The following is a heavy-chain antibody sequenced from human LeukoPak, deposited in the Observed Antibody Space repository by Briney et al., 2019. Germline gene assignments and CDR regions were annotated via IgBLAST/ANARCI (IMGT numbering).Heavy chain of an antibody. J-gene: IGHJ4*02. D-gene: IGHD5-18*01. CDR1: GCIFSSYS. CDR3: ARDRAMVVGSSWYYDY. Sequence: PGGSLRLSCAASGCIFSSYSMNWVRQAPGKGLEWVSLIWYDGSNKYYADSVKGRFTISRDNSKNTLNLQMNSLRAEDTALYYCARDRAMVVGSSWYYDYWGQGTLVTVSS. V-gene: IGHV3-33*08. CDR2: IWYDGSNK.